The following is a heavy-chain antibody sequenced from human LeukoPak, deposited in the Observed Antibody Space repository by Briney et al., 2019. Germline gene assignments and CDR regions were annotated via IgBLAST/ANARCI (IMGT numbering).Heavy chain of an antibody. CDR1: GFTFSSYA. V-gene: IGHV3-23*01. D-gene: IGHD3-22*01. Sequence: PGGSLRLSCAASGFTFSSYAMSWVRQAPGKGLEWVSAISGSGGSTYYADSVKGRFTISGDNSKNTLYLQMNSLRAEDTAVYYCYVAYYYDSSGYYPLDYWGQGTLVTVSS. CDR3: YVAYYYDSSGYYPLDY. J-gene: IGHJ4*02. CDR2: ISGSGGST.